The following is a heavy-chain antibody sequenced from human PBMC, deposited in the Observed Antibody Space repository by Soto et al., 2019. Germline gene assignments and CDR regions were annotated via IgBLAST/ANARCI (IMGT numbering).Heavy chain of an antibody. CDR2: ISGSVGIT. CDR1: GLTFGDHA. V-gene: IGHV3-23*01. J-gene: IGHJ6*02. D-gene: IGHD3-10*01. CDR3: AKGLLILVRKVIIPPQYYYGMDV. Sequence: PXVSLRLSFAASGLTFGDHAMSWVRQAPGKGLEWVSVISGSVGITYYEDSVEGRFTISRDNAKNTLYLQMNSLRAEDTAVYYCAKGLLILVRKVIIPPQYYYGMDVCGQRTTVTVSS.